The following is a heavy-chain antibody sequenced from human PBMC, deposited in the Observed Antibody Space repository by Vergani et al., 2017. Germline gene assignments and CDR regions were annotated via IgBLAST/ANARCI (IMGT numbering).Heavy chain of an antibody. V-gene: IGHV1-69*02. J-gene: IGHJ6*02. D-gene: IGHD6-13*01. CDR3: ARGSSYSYYYYGMDV. Sequence: QVQLVQSGAEVKKPGSSVKVSCKASGGTFSSYTISWVRQAPGQGLEWMGRIIPILGIANYAQKFQGRVTITADKSTSTAYMELSSLRSEDTAVYYCARGSSYSYYYYGMDVWPRDHGHRLL. CDR2: IIPILGIA. CDR1: GGTFSSYT.